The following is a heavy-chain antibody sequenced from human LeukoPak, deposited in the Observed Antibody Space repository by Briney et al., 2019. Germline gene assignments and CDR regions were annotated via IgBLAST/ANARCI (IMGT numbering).Heavy chain of an antibody. J-gene: IGHJ5*02. V-gene: IGHV3-30*04. CDR1: GFTFSSYA. CDR2: ISYDGSNK. CDR3: ARDRIRGGAQNWFDP. D-gene: IGHD3-16*01. Sequence: GGSLRLSCAASGFTFSSYAMRWVRQAPGKGLEWVAVISYDGSNKYYADSVKGRFTISRDNSKNTLCLQMNSLRAEDTAVYYCARDRIRGGAQNWFDPWGQGTLVTVSS.